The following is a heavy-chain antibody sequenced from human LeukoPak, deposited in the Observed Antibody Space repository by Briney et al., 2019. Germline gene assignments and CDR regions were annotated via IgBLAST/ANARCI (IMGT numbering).Heavy chain of an antibody. CDR2: ISWNSGSI. V-gene: IGHV3-9*01. D-gene: IGHD3-22*01. CDR3: ARAADYYDSSGYYSGPYFDY. J-gene: IGHJ4*02. CDR1: GFTFDDYA. Sequence: GGSLRLSCAASGFTFDDYAMHWVRQAPGTGLEWVSGISWNSGSIGYADSVKGRFTISRDNAKNSLYLQMNSLRAEDTALYYCARAADYYDSSGYYSGPYFDYWGQGTLVTVSS.